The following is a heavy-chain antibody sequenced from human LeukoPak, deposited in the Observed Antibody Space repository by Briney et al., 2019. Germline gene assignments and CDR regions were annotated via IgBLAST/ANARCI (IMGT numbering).Heavy chain of an antibody. CDR1: GFTFSSYE. V-gene: IGHV3-48*03. CDR2: ISSSGSTI. J-gene: IGHJ3*02. CDR3: ASGDIVVVVAATRPAAFDK. Sequence: GGSLRLSCAASGFTFSSYEMNWVRQAPGKGLEWVSYISSSGSTIYYADSVKGRFTISRDNAKNSLHLQMNSLRAEDTAVYYCASGDIVVVVAATRPAAFDKWGQGTMVTVSS. D-gene: IGHD2-15*01.